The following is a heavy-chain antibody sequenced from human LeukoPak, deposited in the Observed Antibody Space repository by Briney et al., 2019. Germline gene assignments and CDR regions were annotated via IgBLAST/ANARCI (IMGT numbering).Heavy chain of an antibody. Sequence: SETLSLTCTVSGGSISSSSYYWGWIRQPPGKGLEWIGSIYYSGSTYYNPSLKSRVTISVDTSKNQFSLKLSSVTAADTAVYYCARAEFDWLSYWGQGTLVTVSS. CDR3: ARAEFDWLSY. CDR1: GGSISSSSYY. D-gene: IGHD3-9*01. CDR2: IYYSGST. V-gene: IGHV4-39*07. J-gene: IGHJ4*02.